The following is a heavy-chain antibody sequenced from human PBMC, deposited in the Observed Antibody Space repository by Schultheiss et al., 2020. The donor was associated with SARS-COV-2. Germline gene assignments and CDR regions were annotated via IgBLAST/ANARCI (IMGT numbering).Heavy chain of an antibody. Sequence: SETLSLTCTVSGGSISTNYYYWGWIRQPPGKGLQWIGDVYYGGNTNYNPSVKSRVTISVDTSKNQFSLKLSSVTAADTAVYYCARSVVTIVVAYSDYWGQGTLVTVSS. V-gene: IGHV4-39*01. CDR2: VYYGGNT. CDR1: GGSISTNYYY. J-gene: IGHJ4*02. CDR3: ARSVVTIVVAYSDY. D-gene: IGHD3-22*01.